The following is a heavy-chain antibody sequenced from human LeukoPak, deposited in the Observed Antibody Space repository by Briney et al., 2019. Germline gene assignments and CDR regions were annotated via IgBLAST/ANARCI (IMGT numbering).Heavy chain of an antibody. D-gene: IGHD3-22*01. CDR1: GGTFSSYA. Sequence: GASVKVSCKASGGTFSSYAISWVRQAPGQGLEWMGGIIPIFGTANYAQKFQGRVTITTDESTSTAYMELSSLRSEDTAVSYCSRVPHSFQYYDSSGYYANWGQGTLVTVSS. CDR3: SRVPHSFQYYDSSGYYAN. CDR2: IIPIFGTA. V-gene: IGHV1-69*05. J-gene: IGHJ4*02.